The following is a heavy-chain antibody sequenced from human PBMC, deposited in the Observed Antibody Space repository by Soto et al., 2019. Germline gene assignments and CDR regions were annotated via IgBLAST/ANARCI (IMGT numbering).Heavy chain of an antibody. V-gene: IGHV3-49*04. CDR2: IRSKAYGGTT. J-gene: IGHJ4*02. CDR3: TATPLSGGWSWIGFDF. Sequence: PGGSLRLSCTTSGFIFGDYALSWVRQAPGKGLEWVGSIRSKAYGGTTEYAASVKGRFSISRDDSKSIAYLEMNSLRIDDTAVYHCTATPLSGGWSWIGFDFWGQGTLVTVSS. CDR1: GFIFGDYA. D-gene: IGHD5-12*01.